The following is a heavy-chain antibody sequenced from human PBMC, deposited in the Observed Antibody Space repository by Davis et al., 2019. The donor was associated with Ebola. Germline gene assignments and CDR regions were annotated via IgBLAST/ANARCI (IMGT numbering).Heavy chain of an antibody. V-gene: IGHV4-59*01. Sequence: PSETLSLTCTVSGGSISSYYWSWIRQPPGKGLEWIGYIYYSGSTNYNPSLKRRVTISVDTAKNQFSLKLGSVTAADTAVYYCAREGYSSSWGSYYYYYGMDVWGQGTTVTVSS. J-gene: IGHJ6*02. CDR3: AREGYSSSWGSYYYYYGMDV. CDR1: GGSISSYY. D-gene: IGHD6-13*01. CDR2: IYYSGST.